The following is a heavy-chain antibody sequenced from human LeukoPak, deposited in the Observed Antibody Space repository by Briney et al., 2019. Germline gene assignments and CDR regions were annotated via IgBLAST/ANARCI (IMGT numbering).Heavy chain of an antibody. D-gene: IGHD6-19*01. Sequence: SGGSLRLSCAASGFTFSSYAMSWVRQAPGKGLEWVSAISGSGGSTYYADSVKGRFTISRDNSKNTLYLQMNSLRAEDTAVYYCAKGNIRIAVGDYFGYWGQGTLVTVSS. V-gene: IGHV3-23*01. J-gene: IGHJ4*02. CDR3: AKGNIRIAVGDYFGY. CDR2: ISGSGGST. CDR1: GFTFSSYA.